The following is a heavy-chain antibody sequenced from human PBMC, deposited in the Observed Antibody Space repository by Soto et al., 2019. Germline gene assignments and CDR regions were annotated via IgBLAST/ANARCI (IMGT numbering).Heavy chain of an antibody. Sequence: GGSLRLSCAASGFTFSNAWMSWVRQAPGKGLEWVGRIKSKTDGGTTDYAAPVKGRFTISRDDSKNTLYLQMNSLKTEDTAVYYCTTDCGVRGVTVYGMDVWGQGTTVTVSS. J-gene: IGHJ6*02. D-gene: IGHD3-10*01. CDR2: IKSKTDGGTT. V-gene: IGHV3-15*01. CDR1: GFTFSNAW. CDR3: TTDCGVRGVTVYGMDV.